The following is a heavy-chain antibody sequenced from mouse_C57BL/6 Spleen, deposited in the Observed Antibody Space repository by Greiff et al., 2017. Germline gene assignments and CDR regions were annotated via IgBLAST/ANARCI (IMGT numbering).Heavy chain of an antibody. CDR3: ARREVYYYGSSSAWCAY. J-gene: IGHJ3*01. CDR2: LYPSDSET. CDR1: GYTFTSYW. D-gene: IGHD1-1*01. V-gene: IGHV1-61*01. Sequence: VQLQQPGAELVRPGSSVKLSCKASGYTFTSYWMDWVKQRPGQGLEWIGNLYPSDSETHYNQKFKDKDTLTVDKSSSTAYMQLSSLTSEDSAVYYCARREVYYYGSSSAWCAYWGQGTLVTVSA.